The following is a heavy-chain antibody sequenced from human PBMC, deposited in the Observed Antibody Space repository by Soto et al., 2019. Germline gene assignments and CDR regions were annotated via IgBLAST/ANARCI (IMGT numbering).Heavy chain of an antibody. CDR3: VRDRHYYESRPPALGAFDI. CDR1: GYTFTSYY. Sequence: ASVKVSCKASGYTFTSYYINWVRQAPGQGLEWMGIINPSGGSISDAQKFRGRVTITSDRSVSTAYMELSSLRSEDRVVYSCVRDRHYYESRPPALGAFDIWG. D-gene: IGHD3-22*01. J-gene: IGHJ3*02. V-gene: IGHV1-46*01. CDR2: INPSGGSI.